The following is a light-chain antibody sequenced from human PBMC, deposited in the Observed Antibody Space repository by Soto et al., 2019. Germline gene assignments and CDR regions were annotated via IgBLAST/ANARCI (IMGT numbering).Light chain of an antibody. CDR1: SGSIASNY. J-gene: IGLJ3*02. V-gene: IGLV6-57*02. CDR3: QSYDSTSQV. CDR2: KNN. Sequence: NFMLTQPHSVSESPGKTVTISCTGSSGSIASNYVQWFQQRPGSAPTTMISKNNQRPSGVPDRFSGSIDSSSNSASLTISGLKTEAEADYYCQSYDSTSQVFGGGTKVTVL.